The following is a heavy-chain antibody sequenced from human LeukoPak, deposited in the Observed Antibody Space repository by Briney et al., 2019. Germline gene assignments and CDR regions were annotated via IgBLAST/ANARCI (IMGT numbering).Heavy chain of an antibody. D-gene: IGHD1-26*01. CDR2: INWSGGRA. CDR1: GFTFDDYG. Sequence: GGSLRLSCAASGFTFDDYGMSWVRQAPGKGLEWVSGINWSGGRAGHADSVKGRFTISRDNAKNSLFLQMNSLRAEDTALYYCARDRGGSYMYLQHWGQGTLVTVSS. CDR3: ARDRGGSYMYLQH. J-gene: IGHJ1*01. V-gene: IGHV3-20*04.